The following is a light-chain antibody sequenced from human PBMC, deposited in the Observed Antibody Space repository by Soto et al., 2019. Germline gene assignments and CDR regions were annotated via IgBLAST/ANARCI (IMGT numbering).Light chain of an antibody. J-gene: IGLJ2*01. CDR1: SSDVGGYNY. V-gene: IGLV2-14*01. Sequence: QSALTQPASVSGSPGQSITISCTGTSSDVGGYNYVSWYQQHPGKAPKLMIYEVSNRPSGVSNRFSGSKSGNTASLTISGLQPEDEADYYCSSFTTSSIVVFGGGTKLTVL. CDR2: EVS. CDR3: SSFTTSSIVV.